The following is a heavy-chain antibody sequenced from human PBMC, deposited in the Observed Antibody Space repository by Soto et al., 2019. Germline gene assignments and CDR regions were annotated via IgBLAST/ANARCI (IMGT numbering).Heavy chain of an antibody. D-gene: IGHD2-2*01. CDR2: ISYSGGST. CDR3: AKDRARGYCTSTACYGDYYYYMDV. J-gene: IGHJ6*03. V-gene: IGHV3-23*01. Sequence: EVQLLESGGGLVQPGGSLRLSCAASGFTFSNYAMSWVRQAPGKGLEWVSAISYSGGSTYYADSVKGRFTISRDNSKNTLYLQMNSLRAEDTAVYYCAKDRARGYCTSTACYGDYYYYMDVWGKGTTVTVSS. CDR1: GFTFSNYA.